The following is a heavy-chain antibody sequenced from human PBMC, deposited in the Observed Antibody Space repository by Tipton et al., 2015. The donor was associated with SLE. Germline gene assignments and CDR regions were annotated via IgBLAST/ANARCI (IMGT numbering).Heavy chain of an antibody. J-gene: IGHJ4*02. Sequence: SLRLSCTASGLNFGDYALSWVRHAPGKGLEWVGFIRSKSNGGTAEYAASVKDRFTISRDDSKSVAYLQMDSLRSEDTGVYYCATAGDSRGFYYEHLDYWGQGALVIVSS. CDR1: GLNFGDYA. V-gene: IGHV3-49*04. D-gene: IGHD3-22*01. CDR3: ATAGDSRGFYYEHLDY. CDR2: IRSKSNGGTA.